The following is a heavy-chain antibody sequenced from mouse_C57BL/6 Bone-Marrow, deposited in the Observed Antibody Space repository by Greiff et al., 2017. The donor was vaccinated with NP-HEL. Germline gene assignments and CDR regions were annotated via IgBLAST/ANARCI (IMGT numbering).Heavy chain of an antibody. Sequence: EVKLVESGGDLVKPGGSLKLSCAASGFTFSSYGMSWVRQTPDKRLEWVATISSGGSYTYYPDSVKGRSTISRDNAKNTLYLQLSSLKSEDTAMYYCARHPDFYAMDYWGQGTSVTVSS. CDR2: ISSGGSYT. J-gene: IGHJ4*01. V-gene: IGHV5-6*02. CDR3: ARHPDFYAMDY. CDR1: GFTFSSYG.